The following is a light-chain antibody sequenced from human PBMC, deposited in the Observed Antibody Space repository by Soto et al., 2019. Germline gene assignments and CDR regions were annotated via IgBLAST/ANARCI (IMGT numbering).Light chain of an antibody. CDR3: MQALQTPRT. CDR2: LAS. Sequence: EIVMTQSPLSLTVTPGEPASISCKSSQSLQHNNGNTLLDWYMQKPGQSPQLLIYLASRRAPGAPDRVSGSGSCTDFTLRISTVEADDAAIYYCMQALQTPRTFGQGTKLEI. J-gene: IGKJ1*01. CDR1: QSLQHNNGNTL. V-gene: IGKV2-28*01.